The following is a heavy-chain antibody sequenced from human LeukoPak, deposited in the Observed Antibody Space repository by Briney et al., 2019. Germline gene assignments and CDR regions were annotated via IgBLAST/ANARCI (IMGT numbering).Heavy chain of an antibody. CDR2: ISAYNGNT. CDR1: GYTFTSYG. J-gene: IGHJ6*03. Sequence: ASVTVSFTASGYTFTSYGISWVRQAPGQGLEWMGWISAYNGNTNYAQKLQGRVTMTTDTSTSTAYMELRSLRSDDTAVYYCARDVWAGTYYYYYYMDVWGKGTTVTVSS. V-gene: IGHV1-18*01. D-gene: IGHD3-16*01. CDR3: ARDVWAGTYYYYYYMDV.